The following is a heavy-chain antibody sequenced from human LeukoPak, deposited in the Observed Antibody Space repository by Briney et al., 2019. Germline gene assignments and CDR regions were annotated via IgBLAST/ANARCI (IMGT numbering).Heavy chain of an antibody. CDR3: AKDLGTSCYGCYYYGMDV. V-gene: IGHV3-23*01. D-gene: IGHD2-2*01. CDR2: ISGSGGST. Sequence: GGSLRLSCAASGFTFSSYAMSWVRQAPGKGLEWVSTISGSGGSTYYAVSVKGRFTISRDNSKNTLYLQMNSLRAEDTAVYYCAKDLGTSCYGCYYYGMDVWGQGTTVTVSS. CDR1: GFTFSSYA. J-gene: IGHJ6*02.